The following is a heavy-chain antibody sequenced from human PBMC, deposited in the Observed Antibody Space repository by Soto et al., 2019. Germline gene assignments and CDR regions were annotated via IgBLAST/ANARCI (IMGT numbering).Heavy chain of an antibody. CDR3: ARERWGVDYDSSGYYFDY. CDR2: ISSSSSYI. J-gene: IGHJ4*02. V-gene: IGHV3-21*01. Sequence: GGSLRLSCAASGFTFSSYSMNWVRQAPGKGLEWVSSISSSSSYIYYADSVKGRFTISRDNAKNSLYLQMNSLRAEDTAVYYCARERWGVDYDSSGYYFDYWGQGTLVTVSS. D-gene: IGHD3-22*01. CDR1: GFTFSSYS.